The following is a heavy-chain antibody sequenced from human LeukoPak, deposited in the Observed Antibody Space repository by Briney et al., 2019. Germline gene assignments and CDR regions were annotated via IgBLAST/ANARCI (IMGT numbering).Heavy chain of an antibody. CDR1: GYTFTGYY. Sequence: ASVKVSCKASGYTFTGYYMHWVRQAPGQGLEWMGWINPNSGGTNYAQKFQGRVTMTRDTSISTAYMELSRLRSDDTAVYYCARDSYDFWSGYPLPAYYYYMDVWGKGTTVTVSS. D-gene: IGHD3-3*01. V-gene: IGHV1-2*02. J-gene: IGHJ6*03. CDR2: INPNSGGT. CDR3: ARDSYDFWSGYPLPAYYYYMDV.